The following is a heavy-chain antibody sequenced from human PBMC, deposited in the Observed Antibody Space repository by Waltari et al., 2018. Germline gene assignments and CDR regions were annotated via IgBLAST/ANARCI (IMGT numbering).Heavy chain of an antibody. Sequence: EVQMLESGGGLVEPGGSLRLSCTTSGFTFTQYTMSWVRQTPTRGLDGVSYISSRGSATHYSDSGRGRFTISRDSAKGSVYLQMNNLRADDAAMYYCARGRYGAGSYSDYDYWGQGTLVTVSS. V-gene: IGHV3-48*01. D-gene: IGHD3-10*01. CDR2: ISSRGSAT. CDR1: GFTFTQYT. J-gene: IGHJ4*02. CDR3: ARGRYGAGSYSDYDY.